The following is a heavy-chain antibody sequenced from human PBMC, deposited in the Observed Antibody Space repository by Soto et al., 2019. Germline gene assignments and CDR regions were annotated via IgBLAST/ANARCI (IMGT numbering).Heavy chain of an antibody. CDR2: IHNDGSTT. V-gene: IGHV3-74*01. D-gene: IGHD1-7*01. Sequence: EGQLVESGGGLVQPGGSVRLSCAASGFTFSSYWMHWVRQAPGKGLMWVSRIHNDGSTTRYADSVKGRFTISRDNAKNTVYLQMSSLRVEDTAVYYCARANWNSYWGQGTLVTVSS. CDR1: GFTFSSYW. J-gene: IGHJ4*01. CDR3: ARANWNSY.